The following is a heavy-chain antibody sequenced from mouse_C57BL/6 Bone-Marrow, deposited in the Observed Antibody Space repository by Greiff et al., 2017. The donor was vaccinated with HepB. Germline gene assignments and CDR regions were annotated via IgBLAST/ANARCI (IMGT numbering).Heavy chain of an antibody. CDR3: ARDRGDYDVAWFAY. J-gene: IGHJ3*01. D-gene: IGHD2-4*01. CDR1: GYSITSGYF. CDR2: ISYDGSN. Sequence: EVKLMESGPGLVKPSQSLSLTCSVTGYSITSGYFWNWIRQFPGNKLEWMGYISYDGSNNYNPSLKNRISITRDTSKNQFFLKLNSVTTEDTATYYCARDRGDYDVAWFAYWGQGTLVTVSA. V-gene: IGHV3-6*01.